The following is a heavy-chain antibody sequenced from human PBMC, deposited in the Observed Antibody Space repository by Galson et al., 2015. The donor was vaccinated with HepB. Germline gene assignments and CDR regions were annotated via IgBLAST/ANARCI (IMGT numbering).Heavy chain of an antibody. D-gene: IGHD6-19*01. Sequence: SLRLSCAASGFTFSSYAMSWVRQAPGKGLEWVSAISGSGGSTYYADSVKGRFTISRDNSKNTLYLQMNSLRAEDTAVYYCARESIAVAWSGVGGAFDIWGQGTMVTVSS. J-gene: IGHJ3*02. V-gene: IGHV3-23*01. CDR1: GFTFSSYA. CDR2: ISGSGGST. CDR3: ARESIAVAWSGVGGAFDI.